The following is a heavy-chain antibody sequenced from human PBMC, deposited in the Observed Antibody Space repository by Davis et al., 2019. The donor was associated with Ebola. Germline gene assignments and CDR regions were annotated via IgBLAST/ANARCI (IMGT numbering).Heavy chain of an antibody. J-gene: IGHJ5*02. V-gene: IGHV3-21*04. CDR2: ISSDSDYI. D-gene: IGHD6-19*01. CDR1: GFTFRTYS. Sequence: GESLKISCVASGFTFRTYSMSWVRQAPGKGLEWVSSISSDSDYIYYADSAKGRFTISRDNAKNSLYLQMNSLRAEDTAVYYCAKDMAGMMNWFDPWGQGTLVTVSS. CDR3: AKDMAGMMNWFDP.